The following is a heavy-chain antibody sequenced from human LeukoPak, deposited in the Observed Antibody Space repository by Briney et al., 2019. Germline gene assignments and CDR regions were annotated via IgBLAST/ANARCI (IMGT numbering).Heavy chain of an antibody. CDR3: ARAGLGIAARRPHRPCFGKQGY. V-gene: IGHV4-30-4*02. CDR2: IYYSGST. D-gene: IGHD6-6*01. Sequence: SETLSLTCTVSGGSISSGDYYWSWIRQPPGKGLEWIGYIYYSGSTYYNPSLKSRVTISVDTSKNQFSLKLSSVTAADTAVYYCARAGLGIAARRPHRPCFGKQGYWGQGTLVTVSS. J-gene: IGHJ4*02. CDR1: GGSISSGDYY.